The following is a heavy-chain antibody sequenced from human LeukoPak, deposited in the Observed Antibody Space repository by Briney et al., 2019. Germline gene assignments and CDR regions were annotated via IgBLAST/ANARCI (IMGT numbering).Heavy chain of an antibody. CDR3: AGGFLEWSTYYYYYMDV. D-gene: IGHD3-3*01. CDR2: INPSGGST. Sequence: ASVKVSCKASGYTFTSYYMHWVRRAPGQGLEWMGIINPSGGSTSYAQKFQGRVTMTRDMSTSTVYMELSSLRSEDTAVYYCAGGFLEWSTYYYYYMDVWGKGTTVTVSS. CDR1: GYTFTSYY. J-gene: IGHJ6*03. V-gene: IGHV1-46*01.